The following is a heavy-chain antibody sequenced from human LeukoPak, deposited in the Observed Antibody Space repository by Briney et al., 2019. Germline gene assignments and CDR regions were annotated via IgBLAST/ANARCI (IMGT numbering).Heavy chain of an antibody. CDR1: GFTFSTYA. V-gene: IGHV3-64D*06. J-gene: IGHJ4*01. D-gene: IGHD1-14*01. CDR2: IGSDGDST. Sequence: GRSLRLSCAASGFTFSTYAMSWVRQAPGKGLEHVSTIGSDGDSTYYADSVKDRFTISRDNSKNALYLQMTSLRPEDSAVYYCVSPVFINYWGQGTLVTVSS. CDR3: VSPVFINY.